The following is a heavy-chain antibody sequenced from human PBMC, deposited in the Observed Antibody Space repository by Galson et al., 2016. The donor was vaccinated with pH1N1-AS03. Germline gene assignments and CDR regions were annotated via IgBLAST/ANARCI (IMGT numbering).Heavy chain of an antibody. D-gene: IGHD3-22*01. CDR2: IHPIFGTP. CDR3: ARDRHYDTSGRFYYESEH. V-gene: IGHV1-69*13. CDR1: GGTFSNYA. J-gene: IGHJ4*02. Sequence: SVKVSCKASGGTFSNYAISWMRQAPGQGLKWMGGIHPIFGTPSYAQKFRGRLTITADHSTSAAYMELTSLTSEDTAIYYCARDRHYDTSGRFYYESEHWGQGTLVIVSS.